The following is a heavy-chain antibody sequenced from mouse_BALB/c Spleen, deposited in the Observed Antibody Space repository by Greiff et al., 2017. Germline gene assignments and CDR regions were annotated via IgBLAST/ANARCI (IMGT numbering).Heavy chain of an antibody. CDR3: TREGIPRSY. CDR2: INPSNGGT. Sequence: LVESGAELVKPGASVKLSCKASGYTFTSYYMYWVKQRPGQGLEWIGEINPSNGGTNFNEKFKSKATLTVDKSSSTAYMQLSSLTSEDSAVYYCTREGIPRSYWGQGTLVTVSA. CDR1: GYTFTSYY. D-gene: IGHD3-1*01. V-gene: IGHV1S81*02. J-gene: IGHJ3*01.